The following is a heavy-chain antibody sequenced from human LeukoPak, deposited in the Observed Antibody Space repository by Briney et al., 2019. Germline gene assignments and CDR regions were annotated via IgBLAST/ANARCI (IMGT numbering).Heavy chain of an antibody. V-gene: IGHV3-74*03. Sequence: GGSLRLSCAASGFTFSSNWMHWVRQVPGKGLVWVSRISSDGSTTTYADSVKGRFTISRDNAKNTLYLQINSLRAEDTAVYCCARSTANAFDIWGQGTMVSVSS. CDR2: ISSDGSTT. CDR1: GFTFSSNW. D-gene: IGHD4-11*01. CDR3: ARSTANAFDI. J-gene: IGHJ3*02.